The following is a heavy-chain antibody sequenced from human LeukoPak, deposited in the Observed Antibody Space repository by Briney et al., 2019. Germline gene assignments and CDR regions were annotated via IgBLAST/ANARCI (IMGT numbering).Heavy chain of an antibody. CDR1: GFTFSSYG. D-gene: IGHD3-10*01. J-gene: IGHJ5*02. V-gene: IGHV3-33*01. CDR3: ARGLAGSVTMVRTA. CDR2: IWYDGSNK. Sequence: GGSLRLSCAASGFTFSSYGMHWVRQAPGKGLEWVAVIWYDGSNKYYADSVKGRFTISRDNSKNTLYLQMNSLRAEDTAVYYCARGLAGSVTMVRTAWGQGTLVTVSS.